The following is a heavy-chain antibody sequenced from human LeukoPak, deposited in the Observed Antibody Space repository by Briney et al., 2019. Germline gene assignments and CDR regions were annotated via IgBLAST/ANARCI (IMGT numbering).Heavy chain of an antibody. J-gene: IGHJ4*02. Sequence: SETLSLTCTVSGGSISSYYWSWIRQPAGKGLEWIGRFYISGSTNYNPSLKSRVTMSVDTSKNQFSLRLNSVTAADTAVYYCARDRISQQTYSYDSSAYPFDYWGQGTLVTVSS. CDR3: ARDRISQQTYSYDSSAYPFDY. D-gene: IGHD3-22*01. CDR2: FYISGST. V-gene: IGHV4-4*07. CDR1: GGSISSYY.